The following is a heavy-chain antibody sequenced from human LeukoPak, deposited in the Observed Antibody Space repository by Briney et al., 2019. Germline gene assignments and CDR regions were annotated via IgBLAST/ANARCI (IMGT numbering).Heavy chain of an antibody. Sequence: GGSLRLSCAASGFTFSSYWMSWVRQAPGKGLEWVANIKEDGSEKYYVDSVKGRFTISRDNAKNSLYLQMNSLRAEDTAVYYCARDIPRGWYYDSSGGSAFDIWGQGTMVTVSS. D-gene: IGHD3-22*01. V-gene: IGHV3-7*01. CDR3: ARDIPRGWYYDSSGGSAFDI. CDR2: IKEDGSEK. CDR1: GFTFSSYW. J-gene: IGHJ3*02.